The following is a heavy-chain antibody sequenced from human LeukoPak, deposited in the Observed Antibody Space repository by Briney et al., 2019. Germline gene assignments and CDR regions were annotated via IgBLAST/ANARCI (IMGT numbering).Heavy chain of an antibody. CDR1: GGSISSSNYY. Sequence: SETLSLTCTVSGGSISSSNYYWGWIRQPPGKGLEWIGSIYYSGSTYDNPSLKSRVTISVDTSKNRCSLKLSSVTAADTAVYHCVTQNWNYFQHPEMFDYWGQGTLVTVSS. J-gene: IGHJ4*02. V-gene: IGHV4-39*01. CDR3: VTQNWNYFQHPEMFDY. D-gene: IGHD3-10*01. CDR2: IYYSGST.